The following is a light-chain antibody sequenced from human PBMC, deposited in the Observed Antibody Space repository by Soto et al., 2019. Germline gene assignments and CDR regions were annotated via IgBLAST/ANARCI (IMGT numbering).Light chain of an antibody. CDR3: SSYTSSSTQV. V-gene: IGLV2-14*03. Sequence: QSVLTQPASVSGSPGQSITISCTGTSSDVGGYNFVSWYQQHPGKASKFLIYDVSNRPSGVSTRFSGSKSGNTASLTISGLQAEDEADYYCSSYTSSSTQVFGTGTKLTVL. CDR1: SSDVGGYNF. CDR2: DVS. J-gene: IGLJ1*01.